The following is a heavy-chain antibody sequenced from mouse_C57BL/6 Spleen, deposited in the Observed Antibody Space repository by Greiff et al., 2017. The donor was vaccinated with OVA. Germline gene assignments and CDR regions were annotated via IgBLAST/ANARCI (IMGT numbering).Heavy chain of an antibody. CDR3: ARDYAPGGAY. J-gene: IGHJ3*01. CDR1: GYTFTSYW. D-gene: IGHD1-1*02. V-gene: IGHV1-69*01. Sequence: QVQLQQPGAELVMPGASVKLSCKASGYTFTSYWMHWVKQRPGQGLEWIGEINPSDSCTTYNQKFKGKSTLTVDKSSSTAYMQLSSLTSEDSAVYYCARDYAPGGAYWGQGTLVTVSA. CDR2: INPSDSCT.